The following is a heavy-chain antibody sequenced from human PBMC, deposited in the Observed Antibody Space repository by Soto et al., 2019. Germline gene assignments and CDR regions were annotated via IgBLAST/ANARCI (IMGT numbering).Heavy chain of an antibody. CDR3: AREDDYGDYVQH. V-gene: IGHV1-18*01. J-gene: IGHJ1*01. CDR2: ISAYNGNT. D-gene: IGHD4-17*01. Sequence: ASVKVSCKASGYTFTSSGISWVRQAPGQGLEWMGWISAYNGNTNYAQKLQGRVTMTTDTSTSTAYMELRSLRSDDTAVYYCAREDDYGDYVQHWGQGTLVTVSS. CDR1: GYTFTSSG.